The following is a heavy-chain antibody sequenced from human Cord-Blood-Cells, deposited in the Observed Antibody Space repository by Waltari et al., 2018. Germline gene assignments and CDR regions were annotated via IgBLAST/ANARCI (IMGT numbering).Heavy chain of an antibody. CDR1: GFTFSSYW. CDR2: IKQDGSEK. J-gene: IGHJ4*02. Sequence: EVQLVESGGGLVQPGGSLRRSCAASGFTFSSYWMSWVGQAPGKGLEWVANIKQDGSEKYYVDSVKGRFTISRDNAKNSLYLQMNSLRAEDTAVYYCARVRGYNWNYDYWGQGTLVTVSS. CDR3: ARVRGYNWNYDY. V-gene: IGHV3-7*01. D-gene: IGHD1-7*01.